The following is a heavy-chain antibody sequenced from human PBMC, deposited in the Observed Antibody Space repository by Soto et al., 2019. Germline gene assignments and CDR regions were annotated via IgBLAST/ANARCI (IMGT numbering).Heavy chain of an antibody. D-gene: IGHD6-13*01. J-gene: IGHJ5*02. Sequence: PGGSLRLSCAASGFTFSSYGMHWVRQAPGKGLEWVAVISYDGSNKYYADSVKGRFTISRDNSKNTLYLQMNSLRAEDTAVYYCAKDYPSRAAAVLDWFEPWGQGTLVTVSS. CDR2: ISYDGSNK. V-gene: IGHV3-30*18. CDR1: GFTFSSYG. CDR3: AKDYPSRAAAVLDWFEP.